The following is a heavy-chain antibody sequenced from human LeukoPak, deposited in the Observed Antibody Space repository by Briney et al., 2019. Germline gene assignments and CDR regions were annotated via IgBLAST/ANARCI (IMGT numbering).Heavy chain of an antibody. CDR3: ARGRSLPWLGEFDGMDV. V-gene: IGHV3-30*02. D-gene: IGHD3-10*01. CDR2: IRYDGSNK. Sequence: PGGSLRLSCAASGFTFSSYGMHWVRQAPGKGLEWVAFIRYDGSNKYYADSVKGRFTISRDNSKNTLYLQMNRLRAEDTAVYYCARGRSLPWLGEFDGMDVWGQGTTVTVSS. CDR1: GFTFSSYG. J-gene: IGHJ6*02.